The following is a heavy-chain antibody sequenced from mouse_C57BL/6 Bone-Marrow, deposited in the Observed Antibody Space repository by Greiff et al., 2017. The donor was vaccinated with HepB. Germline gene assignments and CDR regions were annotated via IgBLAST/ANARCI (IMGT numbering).Heavy chain of an antibody. J-gene: IGHJ3*01. CDR3: ARYMDSASSLFAY. Sequence: QVQLQQSGAELMRPGASVTLSCKASGYTFTDYEIHWVKQRPGHGLEWIGAIVPETGGTNYNQKFKGKATLTAETSSNTAYMELSSLTTEDSAIYYCARYMDSASSLFAYWGQGTLVTVSA. CDR2: IVPETGGT. D-gene: IGHD1-1*01. CDR1: GYTFTDYE. V-gene: IGHV1-15*01.